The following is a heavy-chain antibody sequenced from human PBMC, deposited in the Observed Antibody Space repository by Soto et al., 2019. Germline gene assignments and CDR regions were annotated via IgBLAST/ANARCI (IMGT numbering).Heavy chain of an antibody. Sequence: GASVKVSCKASGYTFTVYYMHWVRQAPGQGLEWMGWINPNSGGTNYAQKFQGWVTMTRDTSISTAYMELSRLRSDDTAVYYCARWGITMKSYGMDVWGQGTTVTVSS. D-gene: IGHD3-22*01. J-gene: IGHJ6*02. CDR1: GYTFTVYY. CDR2: INPNSGGT. CDR3: ARWGITMKSYGMDV. V-gene: IGHV1-2*04.